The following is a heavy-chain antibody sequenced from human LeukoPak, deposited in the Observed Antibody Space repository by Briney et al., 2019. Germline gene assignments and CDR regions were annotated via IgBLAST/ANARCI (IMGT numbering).Heavy chain of an antibody. CDR2: IIPIFGTA. Sequence: GASVKVSCKASGGTFSSYAISWVRQAPGQGLEWMGGIIPIFGTANYAQKFQGRVTITADESTSTAYMELSSLRSEDTAVYYCARSPSKIPAAIFDAFDIWGQGKMVTVSS. CDR1: GGTFSSYA. J-gene: IGHJ3*02. CDR3: ARSPSKIPAAIFDAFDI. V-gene: IGHV1-69*13. D-gene: IGHD2-2*01.